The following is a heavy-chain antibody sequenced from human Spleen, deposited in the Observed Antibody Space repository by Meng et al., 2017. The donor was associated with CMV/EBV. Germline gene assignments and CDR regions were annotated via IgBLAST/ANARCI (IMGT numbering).Heavy chain of an antibody. CDR2: ISTTSNII. Sequence: GGSLRLSCAASGFTFSNYNMNWVRQTPGKGLEWLSYISTTSNIIYYADSVKGRFTISRDNAKNSLYLQMNSLRADDTAVYYCARGASYGADWHWGQGTLVTSPQ. V-gene: IGHV3-48*04. CDR3: ARGASYGADWH. CDR1: GFTFSNYN. D-gene: IGHD4/OR15-4a*01. J-gene: IGHJ4*02.